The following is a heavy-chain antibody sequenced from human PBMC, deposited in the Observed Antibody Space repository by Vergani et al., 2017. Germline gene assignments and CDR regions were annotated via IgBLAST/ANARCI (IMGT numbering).Heavy chain of an antibody. Sequence: EVQLLESGGGLVQPGGSLRLSCAASGFTFSSYAMSWVRQAPGKGLEWVSAISGSGGSTYYADSVKGRFTISRDNSKNTLYLQMNSLRAEDTAVYYCAKTRTVTYSSSWYAGDDAFDIWGQGTMVTVSS. V-gene: IGHV3-23*01. J-gene: IGHJ3*02. CDR1: GFTFSSYA. D-gene: IGHD6-13*01. CDR3: AKTRTVTYSSSWYAGDDAFDI. CDR2: ISGSGGST.